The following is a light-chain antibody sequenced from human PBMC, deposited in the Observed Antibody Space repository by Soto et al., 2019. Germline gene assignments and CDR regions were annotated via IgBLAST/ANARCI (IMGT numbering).Light chain of an antibody. CDR2: GNS. V-gene: IGLV1-40*01. Sequence: QSVLTQPPSVSGAPGQRVTISCTGRSSNIGAGYDVHWYQQLPGTAPKLLIYGNSNRPSGVPDRFSGSKSGTSASLAITGLQADYDSDYYCQSYDSSLSGFYVFGTGTKVTVL. CDR1: SSNIGAGYD. J-gene: IGLJ1*01. CDR3: QSYDSSLSGFYV.